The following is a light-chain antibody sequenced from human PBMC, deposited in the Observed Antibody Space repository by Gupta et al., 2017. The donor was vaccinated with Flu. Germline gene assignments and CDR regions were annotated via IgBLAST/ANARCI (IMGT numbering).Light chain of an antibody. CDR3: QQDGSSNT. CDR2: GAS. V-gene: IGKV3-20*01. J-gene: IGKJ2*01. Sequence: PGTLSLSPGERATLSCRASQSVSSSYLEWYQQKPGQAPRLLIYGASSRANGIPDRFIGSGSGTDFTLTSSRREPEDFAVYYWQQDGSSNTFGQGTKLEIK. CDR1: QSVSSSY.